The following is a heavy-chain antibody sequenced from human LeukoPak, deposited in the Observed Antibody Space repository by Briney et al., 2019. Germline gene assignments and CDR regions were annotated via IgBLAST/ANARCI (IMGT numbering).Heavy chain of an antibody. J-gene: IGHJ4*02. Sequence: ASVTVSCTTSGYTFTNYGMTWVRQAPGQGLEWMGWISPYNGRTHSAQKFQDRVTMTTDTSASTAYMELRSLISNDTAIYFCAQTTNSGDEDFWGQGTLVTVSS. D-gene: IGHD7-27*01. V-gene: IGHV1-18*01. CDR3: AQTTNSGDEDF. CDR1: GYTFTNYG. CDR2: ISPYNGRT.